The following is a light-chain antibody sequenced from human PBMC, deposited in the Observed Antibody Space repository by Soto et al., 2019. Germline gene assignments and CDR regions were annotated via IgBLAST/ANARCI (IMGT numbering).Light chain of an antibody. Sequence: DIQMTQSPSSLSASVGARISITCQARQDIRTSLSWFQQKPGRAPKLLIYGASNLETGVPSRFRGSGSGTDFTFTISSLQPEDMATYYCQQYDNLPPFTFGPGTKVDIK. V-gene: IGKV1-33*01. CDR2: GAS. CDR1: QDIRTS. J-gene: IGKJ3*01. CDR3: QQYDNLPPFT.